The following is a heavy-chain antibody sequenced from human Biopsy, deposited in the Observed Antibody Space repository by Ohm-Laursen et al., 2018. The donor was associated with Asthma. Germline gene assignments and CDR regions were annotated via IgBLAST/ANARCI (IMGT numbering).Heavy chain of an antibody. V-gene: IGHV4-59*13. CDR3: ARGVDRVTGLLDHFDS. CDR1: GGSINNFY. J-gene: IGHJ4*02. D-gene: IGHD2-21*02. CDR2: VYYSGST. Sequence: GTLSLTCTVSGGSINNFYWSWIRQPPGKGLESIGHVYYSGSTNYNPSLKSRVTISIDASKNQFSLKLTSVTVADTAVYYCARGVDRVTGLLDHFDSWGQVTLVTVSS.